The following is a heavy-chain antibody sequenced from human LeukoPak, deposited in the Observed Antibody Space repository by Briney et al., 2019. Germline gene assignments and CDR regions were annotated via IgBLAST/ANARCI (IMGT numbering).Heavy chain of an antibody. Sequence: GGSLRLSCAASGFTFSSYGMTWVRQTPGRGLEWVSDISASGAGTLYADSVKGRFTISRDNSKNSLYLQVNSLRAEDTAVYYCAKYGVAAGQRPYYFDYWAQGTLVTVSS. CDR3: AKYGVAAGQRPYYFDY. J-gene: IGHJ4*02. CDR1: GFTFSSYG. D-gene: IGHD3-3*01. V-gene: IGHV3-23*01. CDR2: ISASGAGT.